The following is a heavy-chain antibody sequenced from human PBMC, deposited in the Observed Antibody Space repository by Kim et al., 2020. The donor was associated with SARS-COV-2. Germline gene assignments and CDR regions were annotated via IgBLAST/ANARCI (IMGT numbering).Heavy chain of an antibody. CDR1: GYSLTTFF. Sequence: ASVKVSCKACGYSLTTFFVHWVRLAPGQGLEWLGRVNPYTCGTHYPRAFQDRVSVPRDTSTSTDYMDLKSLRSDDTAVYYCARERHDSTYFDYWGQGTLLTVSP. D-gene: IGHD2-15*01. CDR2: VNPYTCGT. V-gene: IGHV1-46*01. J-gene: IGHJ4*02. CDR3: ARERHDSTYFDY.